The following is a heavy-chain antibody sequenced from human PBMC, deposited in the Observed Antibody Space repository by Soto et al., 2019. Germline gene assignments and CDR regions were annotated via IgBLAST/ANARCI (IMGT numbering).Heavy chain of an antibody. Sequence: GASVKVSCKASGGTFSSYAISWVRQAPGQGLEWMGGIIPIFGTANYAQKFQGRVTITADESTSTAYMELSSLRSEDTAVYYCARSFSGVGPTVVTLGFDYWGKGTLVTVSS. CDR1: GGTFSSYA. CDR3: ARSFSGVGPTVVTLGFDY. J-gene: IGHJ4*02. D-gene: IGHD4-4*01. CDR2: IIPIFGTA. V-gene: IGHV1-69*13.